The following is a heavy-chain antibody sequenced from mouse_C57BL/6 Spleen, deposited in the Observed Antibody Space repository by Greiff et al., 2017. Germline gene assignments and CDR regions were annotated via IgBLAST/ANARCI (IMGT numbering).Heavy chain of an antibody. CDR2: FYPGSGSI. CDR1: GYTFTEYT. Sequence: VQLQQSGAELVKPGASVKLSCKASGYTFTEYTIHWVKQRSGQGLEWIGWFYPGSGSIKYNEKFKDKATLTADKSSSTVYMELSRLTSEDSAVYFCARHEEVPRHGHYPFDYWGQGTTLTVSS. V-gene: IGHV1-62-2*01. D-gene: IGHD2-1*01. J-gene: IGHJ2*01. CDR3: ARHEEVPRHGHYPFDY.